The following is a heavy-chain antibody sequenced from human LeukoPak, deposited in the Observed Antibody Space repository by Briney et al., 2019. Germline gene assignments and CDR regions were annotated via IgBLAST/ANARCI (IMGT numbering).Heavy chain of an antibody. J-gene: IGHJ5*02. CDR1: GDSVSSGAYY. CDR2: IDHSGFT. CDR3: AREGVVMPNWFDP. Sequence: PSETLSLTCTVSGDSVSSGAYYWSWIRQFPGKGLEWIGYIDHSGFTHYNPSLRGRVAISVDTSKNRFSLKVTSVTVADTAVYYCAREGVVMPNWFDPWGQGTLVTVSS. D-gene: IGHD3-16*01. V-gene: IGHV4-31*03.